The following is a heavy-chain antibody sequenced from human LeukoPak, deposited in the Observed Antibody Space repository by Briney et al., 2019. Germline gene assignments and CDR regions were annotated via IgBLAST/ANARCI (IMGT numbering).Heavy chain of an antibody. CDR1: GGSFSGYY. Sequence: PSETLSLTCAVYGGSFSGYYWSWIRQPPGKGLEWIGEINHSGSTNYNPSLKSRVTISVDTSKNQFSLKLSSVTAADTAVYYCFSRPYGSGSHEAFDIWGQGTMVTVSS. J-gene: IGHJ3*02. D-gene: IGHD3-10*01. CDR2: INHSGST. V-gene: IGHV4-34*03. CDR3: FSRPYGSGSHEAFDI.